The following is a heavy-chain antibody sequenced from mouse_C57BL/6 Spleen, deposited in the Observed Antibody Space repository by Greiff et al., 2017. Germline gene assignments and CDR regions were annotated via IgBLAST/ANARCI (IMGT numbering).Heavy chain of an antibody. Sequence: VQLQQSGPELVKPGASVKISCKASGYSFTGYYMNWVKQSPEKSLEWIGEINPSTGGTTYNQKFKAKATLTVDKSTSPDYMQLKSLASEDSSVYYCARIYGSSYEDDMDYWGQGTAVTVSS. J-gene: IGHJ4*01. V-gene: IGHV1-42*01. D-gene: IGHD1-1*01. CDR2: INPSTGGT. CDR3: ARIYGSSYEDDMDY. CDR1: GYSFTGYY.